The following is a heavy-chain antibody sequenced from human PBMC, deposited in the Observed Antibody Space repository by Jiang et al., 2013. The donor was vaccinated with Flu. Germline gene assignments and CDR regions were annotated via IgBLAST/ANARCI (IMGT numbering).Heavy chain of an antibody. Sequence: VQLLESGGGLVKPGGSLRLSCAASGFTFSSYSMNWVRQAPGKGLEWVSSISSSSSYIYYADSVEGRFTISRDNAKNSLYLQMNSLRAEDTAVYYCARDEWGYCSGGSCYYQDAFDIWGQGTMVTVSS. CDR1: GFTFSSYS. V-gene: IGHV3-21*01. CDR3: ARDEWGYCSGGSCYYQDAFDI. J-gene: IGHJ3*02. D-gene: IGHD2-15*01. CDR2: ISSSSSYI.